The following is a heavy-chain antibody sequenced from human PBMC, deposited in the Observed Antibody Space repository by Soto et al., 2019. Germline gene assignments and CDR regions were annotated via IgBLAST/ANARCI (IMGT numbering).Heavy chain of an antibody. D-gene: IGHD5-18*01. V-gene: IGHV3-21*01. CDR3: ARSMSGFSYGKSDY. J-gene: IGHJ4*02. CDR1: GFTFSIHS. Sequence: GGSLRLSCVASGFTFSIHSMNWVRHAPGKGLEWVSSITTSSSYIYYADSVKGRFTISRDNAKNSLFLQMNSLRAEDTAVYYCARSMSGFSYGKSDYWGQGTLVTVSS. CDR2: ITTSSSYI.